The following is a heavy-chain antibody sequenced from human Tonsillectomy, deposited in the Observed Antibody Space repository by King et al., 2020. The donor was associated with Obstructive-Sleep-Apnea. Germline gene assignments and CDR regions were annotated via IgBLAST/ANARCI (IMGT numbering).Heavy chain of an antibody. J-gene: IGHJ4*02. V-gene: IGHV3-11*06. Sequence: VQLVESGGDLVKPGGSLRLSCAASGFTFSDYYMSWISQSPGKGLEGGSYISSSSDYTNYADSVNGRFTISRDNAKNSLFLQVISLRAEDTGIYYCARGRGDFPFDYWGQGTLVTVSS. CDR3: ARGRGDFPFDY. D-gene: IGHD2-21*02. CDR2: ISSSSDYT. CDR1: GFTFSDYY.